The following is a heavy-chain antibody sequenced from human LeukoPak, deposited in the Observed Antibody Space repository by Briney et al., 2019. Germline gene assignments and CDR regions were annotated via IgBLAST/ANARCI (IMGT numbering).Heavy chain of an antibody. Sequence: PGGSLRLSCAASGFTFSSYAMSWVCQAPGKGLEWVSAISGSGGSTYYADSVQGRFTISRDNSKNTLYLQMNSLRAEDTAVYYCAKDRWGLITMIDPPPLLFDYWGQGTLVTVSS. CDR3: AKDRWGLITMIDPPPLLFDY. D-gene: IGHD3-22*01. V-gene: IGHV3-23*01. J-gene: IGHJ4*02. CDR2: ISGSGGST. CDR1: GFTFSSYA.